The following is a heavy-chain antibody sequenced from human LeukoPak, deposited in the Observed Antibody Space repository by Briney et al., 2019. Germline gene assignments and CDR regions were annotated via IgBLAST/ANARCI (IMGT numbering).Heavy chain of an antibody. CDR3: ARGSSNIAARNNWFDP. Sequence: GGSLRLSCAASGFTFSSSDMSWVRQAPGKGLEWVSSISTSSSYIYYTDSVKGRLTISRDNAKNSLYLQMNSLRAEDTAVYYCARGSSNIAARNNWFDPWGQGTVVTVSS. D-gene: IGHD6-6*01. V-gene: IGHV3-21*01. J-gene: IGHJ5*02. CDR2: ISTSSSYI. CDR1: GFTFSSSD.